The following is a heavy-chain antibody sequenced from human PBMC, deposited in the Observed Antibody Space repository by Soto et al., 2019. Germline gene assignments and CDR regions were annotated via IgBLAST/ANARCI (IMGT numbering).Heavy chain of an antibody. J-gene: IGHJ3*02. Sequence: GGSLRLSCAASGFTFTSSAMSWVRQAPGKGLEWVSTINDNGGSTFHADSVNGRFSISRDNSKSTLDLQMDGLRAEDTAVYYCAKLTHFYDATYGPSDGFDIWGRGTMVTVSS. CDR3: AKLTHFYDATYGPSDGFDI. V-gene: IGHV3-23*01. D-gene: IGHD3-22*01. CDR2: INDNGGST. CDR1: GFTFTSSA.